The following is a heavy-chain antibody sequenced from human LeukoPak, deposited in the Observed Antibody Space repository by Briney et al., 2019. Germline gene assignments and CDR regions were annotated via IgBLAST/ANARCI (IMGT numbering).Heavy chain of an antibody. CDR1: GFTFSSYG. CDR3: AREAMTTVTDY. V-gene: IGHV3-30*03. J-gene: IGHJ4*02. Sequence: GGSLRLSCAASGFTFSSYGMPWVRQAPGKGLEWVAVISYDGSNKYYADSVKGRFTISRDNSKNTLYLQMNSLRAEDTAVYYCAREAMTTVTDYWGQGTLVTVSS. D-gene: IGHD4-17*01. CDR2: ISYDGSNK.